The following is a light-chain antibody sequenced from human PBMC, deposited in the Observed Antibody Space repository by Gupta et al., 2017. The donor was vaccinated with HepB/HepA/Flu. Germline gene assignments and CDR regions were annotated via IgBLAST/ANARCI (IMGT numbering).Light chain of an antibody. J-gene: IGLJ3*02. V-gene: IGLV10-54*04. Sequence: QAWLTQPPSVSKDLRQTATLTCTGNSNNVGYQGAAWLQQHQGHPLKLLSYRNNNRPSGISERFSASRSGNTASLTITGLQPEDEADYYCSAWDSSLNAWVFGGGTKLTVL. CDR1: SNNVGYQG. CDR3: SAWDSSLNAWV. CDR2: RNN.